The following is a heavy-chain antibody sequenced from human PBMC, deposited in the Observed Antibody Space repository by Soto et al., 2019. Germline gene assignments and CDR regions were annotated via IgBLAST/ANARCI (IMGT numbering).Heavy chain of an antibody. J-gene: IGHJ3*02. CDR2: ISSNGGST. V-gene: IGHV3-64*01. D-gene: IGHD3-22*01. CDR1: GFTFSSYA. CDR3: ARRYDSSGYGDAFDI. Sequence: PGGSLRLSCAASGFTFSSYAMHWVRQAPGKGLEYVSAISSNGGSTYYANSVKGRFTISRDNSKNTLYLQMGSLRAEDMAVYYCARRYDSSGYGDAFDIWGQGTMVTVSS.